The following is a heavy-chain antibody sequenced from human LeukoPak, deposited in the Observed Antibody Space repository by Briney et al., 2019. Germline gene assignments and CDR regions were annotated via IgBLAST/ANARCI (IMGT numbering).Heavy chain of an antibody. CDR1: GGSISSGGYY. Sequence: SETLSLTCTVSGGSISSGGYYWTWVRRPAGKGLEWIGRTYTSGYTNYNPSLKSRVTISVDTSKNHFSLKLNSVTAADTAVYYCARVRYNWNRDFDYWGQGTLVTVSS. D-gene: IGHD1-20*01. J-gene: IGHJ4*02. CDR3: ARVRYNWNRDFDY. CDR2: TYTSGYT. V-gene: IGHV4-61*02.